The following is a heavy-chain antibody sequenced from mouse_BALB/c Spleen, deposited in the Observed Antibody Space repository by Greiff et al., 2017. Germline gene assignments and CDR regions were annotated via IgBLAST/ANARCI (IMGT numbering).Heavy chain of an antibody. V-gene: IGHV5-9*03. CDR1: GFTFSSYT. D-gene: IGHD1-1*01. J-gene: IGHJ2*01. CDR3: ARSYYGYFDY. CDR2: ISSGGGNT. Sequence: EVQLVESGGGLVKPGGSLKLSCAASGFTFSSYTMSWVRQTPEKRLEWVATISSGGGNTYYPDSVKGRFTISRDNAKNNLYLQMSSLRSEDTALYYCARSYYGYFDYWGQGTTLTVSS.